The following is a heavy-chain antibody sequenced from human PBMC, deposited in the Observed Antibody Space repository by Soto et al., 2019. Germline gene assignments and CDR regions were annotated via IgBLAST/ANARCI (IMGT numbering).Heavy chain of an antibody. CDR2: INTYNGNT. V-gene: IGHV1-18*01. J-gene: IGHJ5*02. CDR1: GYTFTNYG. D-gene: IGHD3-10*01. Sequence: QVQLVRSGAEVKKPGASVKVSCKASGYTFTNYGISWVRQAPGQGLEWMGWINTYNGNTNHEQKLQGRATMTTETSTSTAYMELRGLRSDDTAVYYCARGVGSGTYYNGDDSCDPWGQGTQITFSS. CDR3: ARGVGSGTYYNGDDSCDP.